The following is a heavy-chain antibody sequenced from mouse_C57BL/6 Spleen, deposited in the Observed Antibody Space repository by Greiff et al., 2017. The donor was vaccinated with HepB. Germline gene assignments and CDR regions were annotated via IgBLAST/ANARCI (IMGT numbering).Heavy chain of an antibody. J-gene: IGHJ3*01. V-gene: IGHV1-4*01. CDR3: AREEDYDGAPWFAY. D-gene: IGHD2-4*01. CDR1: GYTFTSYT. Sequence: QVQLQQSGAELARPGASVKMSCKASGYTFTSYTMHWVKQRPGQGLEWIGYINPSSGYTKYNQKFKDKATFTADKSSSTAYMQQSSLTSVDSAVYYGAREEDYDGAPWFAYWGQGTLVTVSA. CDR2: INPSSGYT.